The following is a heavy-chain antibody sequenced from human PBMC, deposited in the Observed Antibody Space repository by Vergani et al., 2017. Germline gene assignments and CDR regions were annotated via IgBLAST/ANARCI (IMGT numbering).Heavy chain of an antibody. D-gene: IGHD1-1*01. J-gene: IGHJ4*02. CDR2: IKNTGDST. CDR3: GRGSDNYT. V-gene: IGHV3-23*01. CDR1: GFTFWSHA. Sequence: EVQLLQSEGAVVQPGGSLRLSFVAFGFTFWSHAMSWVRQGHGQVLERVSSIKNTGDSTHYADAVKGRFTISRDNSKNTLYLQMNSLRVEDTAVYYCGRGSDNYTWGQGTLVTVSS.